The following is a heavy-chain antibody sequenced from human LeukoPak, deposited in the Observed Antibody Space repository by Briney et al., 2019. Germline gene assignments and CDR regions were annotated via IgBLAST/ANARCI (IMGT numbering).Heavy chain of an antibody. J-gene: IGHJ4*02. CDR1: GFTFSSYA. D-gene: IGHD5-12*01. CDR2: ISVSGDST. V-gene: IGHV3-23*01. CDR3: AKQGGYSDYETLDY. Sequence: GGSLRLSCAASGFTFSSYAMTWVRQAPGKGLEWVSTISVSGDSTYYADSVKGRFTISRDNSKNTLYLQMNSLRPEDTAVYYCAKQGGYSDYETLDYWGQGTLVTVSS.